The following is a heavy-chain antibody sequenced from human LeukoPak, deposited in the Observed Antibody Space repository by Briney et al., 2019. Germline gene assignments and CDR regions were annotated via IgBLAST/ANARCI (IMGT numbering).Heavy chain of an antibody. V-gene: IGHV1-18*01. CDR2: ISAYNGNT. Sequence: ASVKVSCKASGYTFTSYGISWVRQAPGQGLEWMGWISAYNGNTNYAQKLQGRVTMTTDTSTSTAYMELRSLRSDDTAVYYCARDPGLVITGTTIHYYGMDVWGQGTTVTVSS. CDR1: GYTFTSYG. J-gene: IGHJ6*02. D-gene: IGHD1-7*01. CDR3: ARDPGLVITGTTIHYYGMDV.